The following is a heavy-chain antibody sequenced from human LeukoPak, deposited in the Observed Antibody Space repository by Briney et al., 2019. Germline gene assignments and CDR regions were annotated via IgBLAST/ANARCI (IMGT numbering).Heavy chain of an antibody. CDR2: IYSGGST. Sequence: GGSLRLSCAASGFTLSSYAMSWVRQAPGKGLEWVSVIYSGGSTYYADSVKGRFTISRDNSKNTLYLQMNSLRAEDTAVYYCARVDYGSWSYYFDYWGQGTLVTVSS. D-gene: IGHD4-17*01. CDR1: GFTLSSYA. V-gene: IGHV3-53*01. CDR3: ARVDYGSWSYYFDY. J-gene: IGHJ4*02.